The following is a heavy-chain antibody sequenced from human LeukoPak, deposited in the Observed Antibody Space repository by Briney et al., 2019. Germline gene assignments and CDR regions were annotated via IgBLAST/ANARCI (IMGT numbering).Heavy chain of an antibody. V-gene: IGHV3-23*01. CDR2: ISGSGGST. Sequence: GGSLRLSCAASGLTFRSYAMSWVRQAPGKGLEWVSTISGSGGSTYYADSVKGRFTISRDNSKNTLYLQMNSLRPEDTAVYYCAKIAAAEFSDYWGQGTLVTVSS. CDR3: AKIAAAEFSDY. CDR1: GLTFRSYA. J-gene: IGHJ4*02. D-gene: IGHD6-13*01.